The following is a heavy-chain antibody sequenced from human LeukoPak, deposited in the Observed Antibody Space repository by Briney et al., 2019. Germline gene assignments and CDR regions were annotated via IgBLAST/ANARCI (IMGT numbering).Heavy chain of an antibody. CDR3: AKDRYEMTTVTTTDY. CDR2: ISGSGGST. V-gene: IGHV3-23*01. J-gene: IGHJ4*02. D-gene: IGHD4-11*01. CDR1: GFTFSSYA. Sequence: PGGSLRLSCAASGFTFSSYAMSWVRQAPGKGLEWVSAISGSGGSTYYADSAKGRFTISRDNSKNTLYLQMNSLRAEDTAVYYCAKDRYEMTTVTTTDYWGQGTLVTVSS.